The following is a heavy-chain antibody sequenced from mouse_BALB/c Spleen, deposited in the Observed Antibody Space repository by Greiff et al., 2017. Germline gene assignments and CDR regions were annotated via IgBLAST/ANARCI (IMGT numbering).Heavy chain of an antibody. CDR1: GFTFSSYY. CDR3: ARRLYGYDYAMDY. J-gene: IGHJ4*01. CDR2: INSNGGST. Sequence: EVKLVESGGGLVKLGGSLKLSCAASGFTFSSYYMSWVRQNPEKRLELVAAINSNGGSTYYPDTVKGRFTISRDNAKNTLYLQMSSLKSEDTALYYCARRLYGYDYAMDYWGQGTSVTVSS. D-gene: IGHD2-2*01. V-gene: IGHV5-6-2*01.